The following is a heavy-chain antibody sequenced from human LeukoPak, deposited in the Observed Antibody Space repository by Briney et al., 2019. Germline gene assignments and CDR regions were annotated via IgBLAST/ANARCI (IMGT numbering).Heavy chain of an antibody. CDR2: IKQDGSEK. J-gene: IGHJ4*02. CDR3: ARDEAAIDY. V-gene: IGHV3-7*03. Sequence: GGSLRLSCAASGFTFGSYWMSWVRQAPGKGLEWVANIKQDGSEKYYVDPVKGRFTISRDNAKNSLYLQMNSLRAEDTAVYYCARDEAAIDYWGQGTLVTVSS. D-gene: IGHD2-15*01. CDR1: GFTFGSYW.